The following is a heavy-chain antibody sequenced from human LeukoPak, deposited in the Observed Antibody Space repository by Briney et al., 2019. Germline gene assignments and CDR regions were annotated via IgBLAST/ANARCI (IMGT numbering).Heavy chain of an antibody. J-gene: IGHJ6*03. Sequence: ASVTVSCTASGYTFTSYDINWVRQAAGQGLEWMGWMNPNSGNTGYAQKFQGRVTMTRNTSISTAYMELSSLRSEDTAVYYCARGPPYYDFWSGYYYYYMDVWGKGTTVTVSS. D-gene: IGHD3-3*01. CDR1: GYTFTSYD. CDR3: ARGPPYYDFWSGYYYYYMDV. V-gene: IGHV1-8*01. CDR2: MNPNSGNT.